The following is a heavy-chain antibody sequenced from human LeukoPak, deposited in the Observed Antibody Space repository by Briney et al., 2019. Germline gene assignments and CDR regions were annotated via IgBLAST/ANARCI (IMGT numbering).Heavy chain of an antibody. J-gene: IGHJ1*01. Sequence: ASVKVSCKASGYTFTSYYMHWVRQAPGQGLEWMGGIIPIFGTANYAQKFQGRVTTTRDTSISTAYMELSRLRSDDTAVYYCARPTYDSSDYEYFQHWGQGTLVTVSS. D-gene: IGHD3-22*01. CDR1: GYTFTSYY. CDR3: ARPTYDSSDYEYFQH. V-gene: IGHV1-2*02. CDR2: IIPIFGTA.